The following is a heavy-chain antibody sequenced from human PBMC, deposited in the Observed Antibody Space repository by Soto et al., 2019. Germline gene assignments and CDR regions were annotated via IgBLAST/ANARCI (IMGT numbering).Heavy chain of an antibody. Sequence: EVQLVESGGGLVQIGGSLKLSCATSGLNFSGSAMHWARQASGKGLEWVGRIRSRPHNYATTYAASVEGRFTISRDDSKNTVYLQMNGLMTDDTAMYYCTTERDYWGRGTLVTVSS. CDR1: GLNFSGSA. CDR2: IRSRPHNYAT. J-gene: IGHJ4*02. V-gene: IGHV3-73*02. CDR3: TTERDY.